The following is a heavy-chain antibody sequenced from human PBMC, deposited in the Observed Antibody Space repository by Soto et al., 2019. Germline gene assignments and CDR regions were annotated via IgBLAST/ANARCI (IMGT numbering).Heavy chain of an antibody. V-gene: IGHV3-73*02. CDR2: IRSRSNGYAT. CDR1: GFTLSGSV. CDR3: AKDHIEVWVVAAP. Sequence: EVQLVESGGGLVQPGGSLKLSCAASGFTLSGSVIYWVRQPSGKGLEWVGRIRSRSNGYATAYAASVRGRFTISRDDSKNTAYLQMNSLKTEDTAVYYCAKDHIEVWVVAAPWGQGTLVTVSS. J-gene: IGHJ5*02. D-gene: IGHD2-15*01.